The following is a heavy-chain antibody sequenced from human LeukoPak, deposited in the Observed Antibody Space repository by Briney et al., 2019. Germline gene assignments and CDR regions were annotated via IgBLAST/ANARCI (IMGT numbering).Heavy chain of an antibody. V-gene: IGHV3-21*01. CDR2: ISSSSSYI. Sequence: GGSLRLSCAASGFTVSSNYMSWVRQAPGKGLEWVSSISSSSSYIYYADSVKGRFTISRDNAKNSLYLQMNSLRAEDTAVYYCAIAPYSSSWLSTFDYWGQGTLVTVSS. D-gene: IGHD6-13*01. CDR3: AIAPYSSSWLSTFDY. CDR1: GFTVSSNY. J-gene: IGHJ4*02.